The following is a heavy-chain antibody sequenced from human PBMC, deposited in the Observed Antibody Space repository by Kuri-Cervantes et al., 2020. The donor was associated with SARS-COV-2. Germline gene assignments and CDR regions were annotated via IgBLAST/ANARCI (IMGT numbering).Heavy chain of an antibody. CDR1: SGSFSGYY. V-gene: IGHV4-34*01. CDR3: ARGITMVRGVITTLDY. J-gene: IGHJ4*01. CDR2: INHSGST. Sequence: GSRRLSCAVYSGSFSGYYWSWLRQPPGKGLEWIGEINHSGSTNYNPSLKSRVTVSVDTSKNQFSLKLSSVTAADTAVYYCARGITMVRGVITTLDYWGHGTQVTVSS. D-gene: IGHD3-10*01.